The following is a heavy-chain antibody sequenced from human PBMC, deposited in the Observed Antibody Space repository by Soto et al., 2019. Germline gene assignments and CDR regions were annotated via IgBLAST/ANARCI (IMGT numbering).Heavy chain of an antibody. D-gene: IGHD6-19*01. V-gene: IGHV3-21*04. CDR2: ISGSSTYI. CDR1: GFTFSYYS. CDR3: ARGDGTGLYNSGWSPRY. Sequence: EVQLVESGGGLVQPGECLRVSCAASGFTFSYYSLHWVRQAPGKGLEWVSTISGSSTYIYYADRVRGRFTISRDNAKNSLYLRMDSLRAEVTAVYYWARGDGTGLYNSGWSPRYWGQGTLVTVSS. J-gene: IGHJ4*02.